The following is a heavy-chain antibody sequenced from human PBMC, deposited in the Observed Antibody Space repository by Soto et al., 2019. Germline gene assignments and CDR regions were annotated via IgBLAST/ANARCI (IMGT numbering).Heavy chain of an antibody. CDR3: AKDVGYCSSTSGFSWFDP. J-gene: IGHJ5*02. CDR2: ISWNSGSI. D-gene: IGHD2-2*01. CDR1: GFTFDDYA. Sequence: EVQLVESGGGLVQPGRSLSLSCAASGFTFDDYAMHWVRHAPGKGLEWVSGISWNSGSIGYADSVQGRFPSSRDNAKNSLYLQMNSLRTEDTALYYCAKDVGYCSSTSGFSWFDPWGQGTLVTVSS. V-gene: IGHV3-9*01.